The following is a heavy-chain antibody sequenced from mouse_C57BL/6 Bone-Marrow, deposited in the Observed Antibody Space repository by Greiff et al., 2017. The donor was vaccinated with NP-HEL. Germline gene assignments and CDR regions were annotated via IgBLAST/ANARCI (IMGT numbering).Heavy chain of an antibody. D-gene: IGHD2-1*01. CDR3: ARISLYGNYPWFAY. J-gene: IGHJ3*01. CDR1: GYTFTSYW. V-gene: IGHV1-52*01. Sequence: QVQLQQSGAELVRPGSSVKLSCKASGYTFTSYWMHWVKQRPIQGLEWIGNIDPSDSETHYNQKFKDKATLTVDKSSSTAYMQLSSLTSEDSAVYYCARISLYGNYPWFAYWGQGTLVTVSA. CDR2: IDPSDSET.